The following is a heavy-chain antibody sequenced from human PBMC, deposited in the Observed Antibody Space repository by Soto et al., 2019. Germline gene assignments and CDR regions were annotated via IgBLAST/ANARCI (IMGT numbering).Heavy chain of an antibody. V-gene: IGHV1-18*01. D-gene: IGHD6-6*01. CDR2: ISAYNGNT. CDR1: GSTFTSYG. J-gene: IGHJ6*02. CDR3: GRDYSIAALPGYYYDMPV. Sequence: SVKASCRASGSTFTSYGISWVRQAPGQGLEWVGWISAYNGNTNYAQKLQGRVTMTTDTSTSTSYMGLRSLTTDYTAVYWCGRDYSIAALPGYYYDMPVSAQGTTITVS.